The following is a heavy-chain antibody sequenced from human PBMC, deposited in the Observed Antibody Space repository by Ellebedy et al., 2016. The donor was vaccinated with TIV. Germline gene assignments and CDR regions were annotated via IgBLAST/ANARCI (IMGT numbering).Heavy chain of an antibody. CDR2: INPNSGGT. CDR3: ARDLRLGYYYYMDV. J-gene: IGHJ6*03. CDR1: GYTFTSYG. Sequence: ASVKVSCKASGYTFTSYGISWVRQAPGQGLEWMGWINPNSGGTNYAQKFQGWVTMTRDTSISTAYMELSRLRSDDTAVYYCARDLRLGYYYYMDVWGKGTTVTVSS. V-gene: IGHV1-2*04. D-gene: IGHD5/OR15-5a*01.